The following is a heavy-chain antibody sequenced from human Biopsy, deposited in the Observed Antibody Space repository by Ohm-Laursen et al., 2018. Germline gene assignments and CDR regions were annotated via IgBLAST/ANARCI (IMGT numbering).Heavy chain of an antibody. Sequence: TLSLTCTVSGDSISSGGNYWSWIRQFPGKGLEWIRYIYNTGSTYYNPSLKSILSIAIDTSKKQFSVSLRSETAAYTAVYYCARADMVTTIVDYWGQGTLVTVSS. CDR1: GDSISSGGNY. D-gene: IGHD5-12*01. V-gene: IGHV4-31*01. CDR2: IYNTGST. J-gene: IGHJ4*02. CDR3: ARADMVTTIVDY.